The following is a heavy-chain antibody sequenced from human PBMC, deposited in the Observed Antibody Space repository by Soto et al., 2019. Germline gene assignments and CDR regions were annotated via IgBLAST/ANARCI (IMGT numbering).Heavy chain of an antibody. CDR3: ARDQNYYDSSGLTHAFDI. D-gene: IGHD3-22*01. CDR2: IYYSGST. V-gene: IGHV4-31*02. J-gene: IGHJ3*02. Sequence: PGKGLEWIGYIYYSGSTYYNPSLKSRVTISVDTSKNQFSLKLSSVTAADTAVYYCARDQNYYDSSGLTHAFDISGQGTMVTVSS.